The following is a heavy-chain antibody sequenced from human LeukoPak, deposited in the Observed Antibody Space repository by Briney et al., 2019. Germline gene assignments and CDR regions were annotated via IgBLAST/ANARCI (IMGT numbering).Heavy chain of an antibody. J-gene: IGHJ5*02. CDR3: ARDGVEFYNWFDP. CDR1: GFTFSSYW. CDR2: INQDGRST. D-gene: IGHD2-21*01. V-gene: IGHV3-74*01. Sequence: GGSLRLSCAASGFTFSSYWMHWVRQAPGKGLVWVSRINQDGRSTNYADSVKGRFIISRDNAKNTLYQQMNSLRDEDTAVYYCARDGVEFYNWFDPWGQGTLVTVSS.